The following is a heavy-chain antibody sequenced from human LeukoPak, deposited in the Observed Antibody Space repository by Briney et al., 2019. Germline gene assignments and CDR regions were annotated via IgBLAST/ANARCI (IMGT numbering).Heavy chain of an antibody. CDR2: INHSGST. J-gene: IGHJ4*02. CDR3: ARSARYNSPLHY. V-gene: IGHV4-34*01. Sequence: SETLSLTCAVYGGSFSGYYWSWIRQPPGKGLEWIGEINHSGSTNYNPSLKSRVTISVDTSKSHFSLKLSSVTAADTAVYYCARSARYNSPLHYWGQGTLVTVSS. D-gene: IGHD1-1*01. CDR1: GGSFSGYY.